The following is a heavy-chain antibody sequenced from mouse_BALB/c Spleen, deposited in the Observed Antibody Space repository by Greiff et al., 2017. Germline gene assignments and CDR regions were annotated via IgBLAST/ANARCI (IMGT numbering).Heavy chain of an antibody. CDR3: ARHIYYYGSSPLAMDY. CDR1: GFTFSSYT. Sequence: EVKVVESGGGLVQPGGSLKLSCAASGFTFSSYTMSWVRQTPEKRLEWVAYISNGGGSTYYPDTVKGRFTISRDNAKNTLYLQMSSLKSEDTAMYYCARHIYYYGSSPLAMDYWGQGTSVTVSS. V-gene: IGHV5-12-2*01. CDR2: ISNGGGST. J-gene: IGHJ4*01. D-gene: IGHD1-1*01.